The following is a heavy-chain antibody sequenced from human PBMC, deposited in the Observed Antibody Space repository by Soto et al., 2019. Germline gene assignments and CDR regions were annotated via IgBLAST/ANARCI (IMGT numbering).Heavy chain of an antibody. CDR2: VYSSGGN. CDR1: GGSMTSYY. Sequence: SETLSLTCTVSGGSMTSYYWTWIRQPAGNRLEWIGRVYSSGGNHYNHSLKSRVTISLDTSKNQFSLRLLSVTDEDTAVYFCARGQRFSDWFDPWGKGTLVTVSS. J-gene: IGHJ5*02. V-gene: IGHV4-4*07. D-gene: IGHD3-3*01. CDR3: ARGQRFSDWFDP.